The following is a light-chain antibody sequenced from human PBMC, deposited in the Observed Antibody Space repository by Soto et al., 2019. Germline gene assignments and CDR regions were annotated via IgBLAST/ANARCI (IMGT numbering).Light chain of an antibody. Sequence: QSVLTQPASMSGSPGQSITFSCTGTSSDVGSSNLVSWYQQHPGKAPKLLIYEVSKRPSGVSNRFSGSKSGNTASLTISGLQAEDEADYYCCSYAGSSTHGFGTGTKVTVL. J-gene: IGLJ1*01. CDR3: CSYAGSSTHG. CDR1: SSDVGSSNL. CDR2: EVS. V-gene: IGLV2-23*02.